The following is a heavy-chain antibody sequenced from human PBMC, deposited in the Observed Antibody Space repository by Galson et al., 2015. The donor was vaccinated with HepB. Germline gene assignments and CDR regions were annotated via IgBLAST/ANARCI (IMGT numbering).Heavy chain of an antibody. J-gene: IGHJ6*02. V-gene: IGHV3-11*01. Sequence: LRIAWAASGFTFSDYYMSWIRQAPGKGLEWVSYISSSGSTIYYADSVKGRFTISRDNAKNSLYLQMNSLRAEDTAVYYCARDSASGYSSGWYPLGGMDVWGQGTTVTVSS. CDR3: ARDSASGYSSGWYPLGGMDV. D-gene: IGHD6-19*01. CDR1: GFTFSDYY. CDR2: ISSSGSTI.